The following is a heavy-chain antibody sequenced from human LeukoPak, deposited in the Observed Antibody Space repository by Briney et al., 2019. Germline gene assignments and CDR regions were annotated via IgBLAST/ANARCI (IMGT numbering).Heavy chain of an antibody. D-gene: IGHD3-22*01. J-gene: IGHJ4*02. CDR3: ARSGAYYDSSGFSFDY. CDR2: ITNSGTTI. V-gene: IGHV3-11*04. CDR1: GFTFTDFY. Sequence: GGSLRLSCAASGFTFTDFYMSWIRQAPGKGLEWVSYITNSGTTIYYADSVKGRFTISRDNAKNSLYLQMNSLRAEDTAVYYCARSGAYYDSSGFSFDYWGQGTLVTVSS.